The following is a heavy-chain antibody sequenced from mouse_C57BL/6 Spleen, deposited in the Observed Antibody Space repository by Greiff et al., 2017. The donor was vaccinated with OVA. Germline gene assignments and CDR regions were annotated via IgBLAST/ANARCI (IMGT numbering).Heavy chain of an antibody. V-gene: IGHV1-5*01. CDR3: TRGFITTVVATDYYAMDY. Sequence: EVQLQQSGTVLARPGASVKMSCKTSGYTFTSYWMHWVKQRPGQGLEWIGAIYPGNSDTSYNQKFKGKAKLTAVTSASTAYMELSSLTNEDSAVYYCTRGFITTVVATDYYAMDYWGQGTSVTVSS. CDR2: IYPGNSDT. J-gene: IGHJ4*01. D-gene: IGHD1-1*01. CDR1: GYTFTSYW.